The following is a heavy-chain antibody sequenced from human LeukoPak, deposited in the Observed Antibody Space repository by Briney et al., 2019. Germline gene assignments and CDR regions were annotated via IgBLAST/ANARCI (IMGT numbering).Heavy chain of an antibody. CDR3: ARDLSSTGRIRQDV. Sequence: ASVKVSCKASGYTFTSYAMNWVRQAPGQGLEWMGWINTNTGNPTYAQGFTGRFVFSLDTSVSTAYLQISSLKAEDTAVYYCARDLSSTGRIRQDVWGQGTTVTVSS. CDR1: GYTFTSYA. V-gene: IGHV7-4-1*02. J-gene: IGHJ6*02. D-gene: IGHD2-8*02. CDR2: INTNTGNP.